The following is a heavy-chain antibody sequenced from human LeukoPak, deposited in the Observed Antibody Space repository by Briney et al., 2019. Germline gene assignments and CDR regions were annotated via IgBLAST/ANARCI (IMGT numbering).Heavy chain of an antibody. J-gene: IGHJ6*02. D-gene: IGHD3-22*01. CDR2: INPSGGST. CDR3: ARDDSSGYLRAIYGMDV. Sequence: GASVKVSCKASGYTFTSYYMHWVRQAPGQGLEWMGLINPSGGSTSYAQKFQGRVTMTRDTSTSTVYMELSSLRSEDTAVYYCARDDSSGYLRAIYGMDVWGQGTTVTVSS. V-gene: IGHV1-46*01. CDR1: GYTFTSYY.